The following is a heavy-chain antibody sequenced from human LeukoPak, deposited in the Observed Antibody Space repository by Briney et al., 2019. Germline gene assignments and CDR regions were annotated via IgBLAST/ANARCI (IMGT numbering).Heavy chain of an antibody. V-gene: IGHV4-34*01. CDR2: INHSGST. D-gene: IGHD6-19*01. CDR1: GGSFSGYY. CDR3: AKELYSSGWSRWFDP. Sequence: PSETLSLTCAVYGGSFSGYYWSWIRQPPGKGLEWIGEINHSGSTNYNPSLKSRVTISVDTSKNQFSLKLSSVTAADTAVYYCAKELYSSGWSRWFDPWGQGTLVTVSS. J-gene: IGHJ5*02.